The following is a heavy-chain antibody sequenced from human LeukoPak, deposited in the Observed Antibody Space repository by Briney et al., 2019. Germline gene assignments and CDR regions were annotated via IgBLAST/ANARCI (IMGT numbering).Heavy chain of an antibody. J-gene: IGHJ4*02. V-gene: IGHV3-7*01. Sequence: PGGSLRLSCPASGFAFSNSWMTWVRQAPGKGLEWVANINHDGSEKYYVDSMKGRFTISRDNVKNSLYLQVNSLRAEDTAVYYCARDSGHGGIFDYWGQGTLVTVSS. CDR3: ARDSGHGGIFDY. D-gene: IGHD3-16*01. CDR1: GFAFSNSW. CDR2: INHDGSEK.